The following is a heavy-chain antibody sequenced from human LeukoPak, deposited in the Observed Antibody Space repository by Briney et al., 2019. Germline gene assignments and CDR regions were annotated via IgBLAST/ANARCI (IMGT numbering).Heavy chain of an antibody. CDR3: AASITMVRGVITPPPDY. Sequence: SMKVSCKASGGTFSSYAISWVRQAPGQGLEWMGRIIPIFGIANYAQKFQGRVTITADKSTSTAYMELSSLRSEDTAVYYCAASITMVRGVITPPPDYWGQGTLVTVSS. CDR1: GGTFSSYA. CDR2: IIPIFGIA. D-gene: IGHD3-10*01. V-gene: IGHV1-69*04. J-gene: IGHJ4*02.